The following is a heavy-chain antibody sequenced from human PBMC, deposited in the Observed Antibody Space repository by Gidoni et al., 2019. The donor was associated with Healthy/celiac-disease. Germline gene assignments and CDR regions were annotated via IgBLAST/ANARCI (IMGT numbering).Heavy chain of an antibody. CDR3: ARAYGSGTHGYYFDY. J-gene: IGHJ4*02. CDR1: GGSISSGSYY. D-gene: IGHD3-10*01. V-gene: IGHV4-61*02. CDR2: IYTSGST. Sequence: QVQLQESGPGLVKPSQTLSLTCTVSGGSISSGSYYWSWIRQPAGKGLEWIGRIYTSGSTNYNPSLKSRVTMSVDTSKNQFSLKLSSVTAADTAVYYCARAYGSGTHGYYFDYWGQGTLVTVSS.